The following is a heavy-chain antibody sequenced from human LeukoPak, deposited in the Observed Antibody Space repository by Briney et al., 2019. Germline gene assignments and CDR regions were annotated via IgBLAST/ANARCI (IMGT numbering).Heavy chain of an antibody. Sequence: GGSLRLSCAASGLTVSSNCMSWVRQAQGKGLEWVGRIKTKGEGGTVDYAAPVKGRFTISRDDSKNTLYLQMNSLKTEDTAIYYCMSDLDNWGQGTLVTVSS. CDR2: IKTKGEGGTV. J-gene: IGHJ4*02. CDR3: MSDLDN. V-gene: IGHV3-15*01. CDR1: GLTVSSNC.